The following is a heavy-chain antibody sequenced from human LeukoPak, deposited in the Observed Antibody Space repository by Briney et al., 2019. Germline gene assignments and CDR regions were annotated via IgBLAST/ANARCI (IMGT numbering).Heavy chain of an antibody. Sequence: ASVKVSCKVSGYTLTELSMHWVRQAPGKGLEWMGWISAYNGNTNYAQKLQGRLTMTTDTSTSTAYMELRSLRSDDTAVYYCARDEAWGSPVDSGYNYGARYLDYWGQGTLVTVS. CDR2: ISAYNGNT. CDR1: GYTLTELS. D-gene: IGHD5-18*01. V-gene: IGHV1-18*01. CDR3: ARDEAWGSPVDSGYNYGARYLDY. J-gene: IGHJ4*02.